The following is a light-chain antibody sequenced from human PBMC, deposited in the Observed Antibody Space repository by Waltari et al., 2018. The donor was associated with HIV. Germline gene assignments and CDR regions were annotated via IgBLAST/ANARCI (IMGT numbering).Light chain of an antibody. V-gene: IGKV3-15*01. CDR1: ENIRNN. CDR3: QQYSRWPPTWT. Sequence: EVVMTQSPGTLSVSPGERATLSCRSSENIRNNLAWYQQKPGQAPMLLFYDASARSTGVPASFSGSGSGTEFTLTISGLQSEDFAIYYGQQYSRWPPTWTFGQGTKVDVK. CDR2: DAS. J-gene: IGKJ1*01.